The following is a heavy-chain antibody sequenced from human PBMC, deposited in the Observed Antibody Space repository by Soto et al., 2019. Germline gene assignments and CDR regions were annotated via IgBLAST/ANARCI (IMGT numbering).Heavy chain of an antibody. CDR3: AASSPRYYYDGSAV. CDR1: GFTFTSSA. J-gene: IGHJ6*02. D-gene: IGHD3-22*01. Sequence: ASVKVSCKASGFTFTSSAVQWVRQARGQRLEWIGWIVVGSGNTNYAQKFQERVTITRDMSTSTAYMELSSLRSEDTAVYYCAASSPRYYYDGSAVWGQGTTVTVSS. V-gene: IGHV1-58*01. CDR2: IVVGSGNT.